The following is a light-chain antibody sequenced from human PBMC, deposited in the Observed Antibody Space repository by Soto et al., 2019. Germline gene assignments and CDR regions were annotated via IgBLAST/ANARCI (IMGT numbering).Light chain of an antibody. CDR2: GAS. CDR1: QSVSSSY. V-gene: IGKV3-20*01. Sequence: EIVLTQSPGTLSLSPGERATLSCRASQSVSSSYLAWYQQKPGQAPRLLIYGASIRAPGIPDRFSGSGSGTDLTLTIRRLEPEDFAVYYCQQYGNSLLTFGGGTKVEIK. J-gene: IGKJ4*01. CDR3: QQYGNSLLT.